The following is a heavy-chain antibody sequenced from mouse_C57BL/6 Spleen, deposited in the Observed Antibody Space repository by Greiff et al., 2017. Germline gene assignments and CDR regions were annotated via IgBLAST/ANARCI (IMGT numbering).Heavy chain of an antibody. CDR2: IDPENGDT. J-gene: IGHJ4*01. CDR3: TTGIATVVNRYAMDY. CDR1: GFNIKDDY. V-gene: IGHV14-4*01. D-gene: IGHD1-1*01. Sequence: VQLKESGAELVRPGASVKLSCTASGFNIKDDYMHWVKQRPEQGLEWIGWIDPENGDTEYASKFQGKATITAHTSSNTAYLHLSSLTSEDTAVYYCTTGIATVVNRYAMDYWGQGTSVTVSS.